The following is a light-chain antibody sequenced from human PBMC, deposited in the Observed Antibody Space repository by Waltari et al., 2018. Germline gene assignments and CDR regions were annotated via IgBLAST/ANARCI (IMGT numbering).Light chain of an antibody. CDR3: QQSYLTPYT. V-gene: IGKV3-20*01. CDR2: GAS. CDR1: QSVSSSY. J-gene: IGKJ2*01. Sequence: EIVLTQSPGTLSLSPGERATLSCRASQSVSSSYLAWYQQKPGQAPRLLIYGASSRATGIPDRFSGSGSGTLFSLTISGLQPEDFATYYCQQSYLTPYTFGRGTKLEIK.